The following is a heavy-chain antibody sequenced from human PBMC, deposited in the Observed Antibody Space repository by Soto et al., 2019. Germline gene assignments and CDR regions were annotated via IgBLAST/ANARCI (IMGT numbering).Heavy chain of an antibody. CDR2: ITASGGRT. CDR1: GFTFSSYA. CDR3: AKDTRYADYVRWFDS. J-gene: IGHJ5*01. V-gene: IGHV3-23*01. Sequence: EVHLLESGGGLVQPGGSLRLSCTASGFTFSSYAMTWVRQAPGRGLEGVSGITASGGRTFYADSVKGRFTISRDNSRSTLYLPMNRLRAEDTAVYYCAKDTRYADYVRWFDSWGQGTLVTVSS. D-gene: IGHD4-17*01.